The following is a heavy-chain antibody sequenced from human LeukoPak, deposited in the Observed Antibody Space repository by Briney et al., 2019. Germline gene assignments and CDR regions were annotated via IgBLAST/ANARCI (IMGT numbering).Heavy chain of an antibody. CDR2: INHSGST. Sequence: NPSETLSLTCAVYGGSFSGYHWSWIRQPPGKGLEWIGEINHSGSTNYNPSLKSRVTISVDTSKNQFSLKLSSVTAADTAVYYCARADIVATIDYYYYYMDVWGKGTTVTVSS. CDR1: GGSFSGYH. D-gene: IGHD5-12*01. J-gene: IGHJ6*03. CDR3: ARADIVATIDYYYYYMDV. V-gene: IGHV4-34*01.